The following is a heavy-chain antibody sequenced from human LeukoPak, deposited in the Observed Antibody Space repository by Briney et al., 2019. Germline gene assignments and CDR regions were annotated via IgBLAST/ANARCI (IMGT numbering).Heavy chain of an antibody. CDR2: ISYSGST. CDR3: ARHLDP. Sequence: SETLSLTCTVSGGSITNYYWGWIRQPPGKGLEWIGYISYSGSTNYNPSLKSRVTISLDTSKNQFSQKLSSVTAADSAVYYCARHLDPWGQGTLVTVSS. V-gene: IGHV4-59*08. CDR1: GGSITNYY. J-gene: IGHJ5*02.